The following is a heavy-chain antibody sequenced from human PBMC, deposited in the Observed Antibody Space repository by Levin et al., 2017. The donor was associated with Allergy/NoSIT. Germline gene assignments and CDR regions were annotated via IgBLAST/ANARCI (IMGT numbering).Heavy chain of an antibody. CDR3: AAQEGEAYPRGYSGSEYYFDY. J-gene: IGHJ4*02. V-gene: IGHV1-69*13. CDR1: GGAFSSYA. Sequence: GASVKVSCKASGGAFSSYAISWVRQAPGQGLEWMGGIIPIFGTANYAQKFQGRVTITADESTSTAYMVLSSLRSEDTAMYYCAAQEGEAYPRGYSGSEYYFDYWGQGTLVTVSS. D-gene: IGHD5-12*01. CDR2: IIPIFGTA.